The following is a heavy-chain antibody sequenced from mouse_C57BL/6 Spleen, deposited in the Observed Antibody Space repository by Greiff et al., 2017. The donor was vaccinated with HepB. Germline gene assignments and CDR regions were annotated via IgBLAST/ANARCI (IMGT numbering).Heavy chain of an antibody. CDR3: ARHQANWDLAY. J-gene: IGHJ3*01. V-gene: IGHV5-6*01. Sequence: EVQRVESGGDLVKPGGSLKLSCAASGFTFSSYGMSWVRQTPDKRLEWVATISSGGSYTYYPDSVKGRFTISRDNAKNTLYLQMSSLKSEDTAMYYCARHQANWDLAYWGQGTLVTVSA. D-gene: IGHD4-1*01. CDR1: GFTFSSYG. CDR2: ISSGGSYT.